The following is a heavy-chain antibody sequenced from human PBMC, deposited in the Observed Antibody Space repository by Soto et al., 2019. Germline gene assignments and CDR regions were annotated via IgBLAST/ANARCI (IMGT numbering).Heavy chain of an antibody. CDR3: ARETKKPYSSGRRGYLDY. V-gene: IGHV3-33*01. CDR2: IWYDGSNK. Sequence: PGGSLRLSCAASGFTFSSYGMHWVRQAPGKGLEWVAVIWYDGSNKYYADSVKGRFTISRDNSKNTLYLQMNSLRAEDTAVYYCARETKKPYSSGRRGYLDYWGQGTLVTVSS. J-gene: IGHJ4*02. CDR1: GFTFSSYG. D-gene: IGHD6-19*01.